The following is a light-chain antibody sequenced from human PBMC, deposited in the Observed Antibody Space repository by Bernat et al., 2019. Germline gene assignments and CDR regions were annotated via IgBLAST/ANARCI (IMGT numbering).Light chain of an antibody. Sequence: QSALTQPPSASGSPGQSVTISCTGSSSDVGGYNYVSWYQHHPGKAPKLMIYEVTKRPSGVPDRFSGSKSGNTASLTVSVLQAEDEADYYCSSYAGSNNIYVFGTGTRITV. V-gene: IGLV2-8*01. CDR1: SSDVGGYNY. J-gene: IGLJ1*01. CDR3: SSYAGSNNIYV. CDR2: EVT.